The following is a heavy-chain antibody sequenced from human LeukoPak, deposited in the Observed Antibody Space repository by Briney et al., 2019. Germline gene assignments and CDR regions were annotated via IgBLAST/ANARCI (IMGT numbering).Heavy chain of an antibody. J-gene: IGHJ4*02. Sequence: PGGSLRLSCAASGFTFSSYSMNWVRQAPGKGLEWVSSISSSSYIYYADSVKGRFAISRDDAKNSLYLQMNSLRAEDTAVYYCARDPYDYWGQGTLVTVPS. CDR1: GFTFSSYS. CDR2: ISSSSYI. V-gene: IGHV3-21*01. CDR3: ARDPYDY.